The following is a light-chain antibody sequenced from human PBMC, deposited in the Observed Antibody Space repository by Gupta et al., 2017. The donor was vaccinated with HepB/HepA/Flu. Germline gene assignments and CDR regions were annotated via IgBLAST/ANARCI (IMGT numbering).Light chain of an antibody. CDR1: SNNVGNEG. CDR3: SAWDSSLSIGL. Sequence: AGLTQTPSVGKGLRQTATLTCLGNSNNVGNEGAAWLLQHQGHPPKLLSYRNNDRPTGISVGFSASRAGNTASLTITGLQPDDEGDNHCSAWDSSLSIGLFGGGTKLIVL. CDR2: RNN. V-gene: IGLV10-54*04. J-gene: IGLJ2*01.